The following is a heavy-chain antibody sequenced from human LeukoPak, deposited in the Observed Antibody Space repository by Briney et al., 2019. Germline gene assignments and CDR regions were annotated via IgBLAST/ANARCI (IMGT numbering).Heavy chain of an antibody. J-gene: IGHJ4*02. CDR1: GGSISSYY. Sequence: SETLSLTCTVSGGSISSYYWSWIRQPPGKGLEWIGYIYYSGSTNYNPSLKSRVTTSVDTSKNQFSLKLSSVTAADTAVYYCARSDYGDYVPLDYWGQGTLVTVSS. CDR3: ARSDYGDYVPLDY. CDR2: IYYSGST. V-gene: IGHV4-59*01. D-gene: IGHD4-17*01.